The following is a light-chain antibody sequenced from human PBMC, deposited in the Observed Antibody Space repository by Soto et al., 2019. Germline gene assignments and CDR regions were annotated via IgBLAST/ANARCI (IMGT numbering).Light chain of an antibody. CDR1: QSLLHSNGYNY. Sequence: DIVMTQSPLSLPVTPGEPASISCRSSQSLLHSNGYNYLDWYLQKPGQSPQLLIYLGSNRASGVPDGFSGSGSGTDFTWKISGGGAGNVGVYYCIQVLQTPFPFGPGTKWVIK. CDR3: IQVLQTPFP. CDR2: LGS. V-gene: IGKV2-28*01. J-gene: IGKJ3*01.